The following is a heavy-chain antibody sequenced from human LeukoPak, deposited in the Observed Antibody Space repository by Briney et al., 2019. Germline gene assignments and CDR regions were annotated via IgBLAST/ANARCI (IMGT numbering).Heavy chain of an antibody. CDR3: AKGVGGRHYYYGMDV. J-gene: IGHJ6*02. D-gene: IGHD3-16*01. V-gene: IGHV3-23*01. CDR2: ISGSGGSR. CDR1: GFTFSNYA. Sequence: GGSLSLSCAASGFTFSNYAMSWVRQAPGKGLGWVSAISGSGGSRYYGDSVKGRFTISRDNSKNTFYLQMNSLRAEDTAVYYCAKGVGGRHYYYGMDVWGQGTTVTVSS.